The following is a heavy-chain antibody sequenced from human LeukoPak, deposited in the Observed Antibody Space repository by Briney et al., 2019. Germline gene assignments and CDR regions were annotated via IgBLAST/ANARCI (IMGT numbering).Heavy chain of an antibody. CDR1: GFTFSSYW. CDR2: IKQDGSEK. V-gene: IGHV3-7*01. Sequence: GGSLRLSCAASGFTFSSYWMSWVRQAPGKGLEWVANIKQDGSEKYYVDSVKGRFTISRDNAKNSLYLQMNSLRAEDTAVYYCAREIVWLTWYYDFWSGSSLYNWFDPWGQGTLVTVSS. J-gene: IGHJ5*02. CDR3: AREIVWLTWYYDFWSGSSLYNWFDP. D-gene: IGHD3-3*01.